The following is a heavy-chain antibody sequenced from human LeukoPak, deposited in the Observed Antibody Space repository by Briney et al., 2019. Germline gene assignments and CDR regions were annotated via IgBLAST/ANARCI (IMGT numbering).Heavy chain of an antibody. CDR1: GGSISSGSYY. CDR3: ARGERGYSYGFFDY. CDR2: IYTSGST. V-gene: IGHV4-61*02. Sequence: KPSETLSLTCTVSGGSISSGSYYWSWIRQPAGKGLEWIGRIYTSGSTNYNPSLKSRVTISVDTSKNQFSLKLSSVTAADTAVYYCARGERGYSYGFFDYWGQGTLVTVSS. D-gene: IGHD5-18*01. J-gene: IGHJ4*02.